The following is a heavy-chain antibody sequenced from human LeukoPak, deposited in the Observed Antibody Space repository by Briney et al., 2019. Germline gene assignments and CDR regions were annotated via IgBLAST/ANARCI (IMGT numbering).Heavy chain of an antibody. D-gene: IGHD4-11*01. CDR1: GFTFSSYW. J-gene: IGHJ6*03. CDR2: IKQDGSEK. CDR3: ASSLTTEKYYYYYYYMDV. V-gene: IGHV3-7*01. Sequence: PGGSLRLSCAASGFTFSSYWMSWVRQAPGKGLEWVANIKQDGSEKYYVDSVKGRFTISRDNAKNSLYLQMNSLRAEDTAVYYCASSLTTEKYYYYYYYMDVWGKGTTVTISS.